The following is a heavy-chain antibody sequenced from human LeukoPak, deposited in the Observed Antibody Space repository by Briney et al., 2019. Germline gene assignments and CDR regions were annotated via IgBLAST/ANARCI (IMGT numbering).Heavy chain of an antibody. CDR3: AKDKGDSYGYGLDY. CDR1: GFTFSSYG. Sequence: PGGSLRLSCAASGFTFSSYGMSWVRQAPGKGLVWVSRINGDGSTTTYADSAKGRFTISRDNAQNTLYLQMNSLRAEDTALYYCAKDKGDSYGYGLDYWGQGTLVTVSS. V-gene: IGHV3-74*01. J-gene: IGHJ4*02. CDR2: INGDGSTT. D-gene: IGHD5-18*01.